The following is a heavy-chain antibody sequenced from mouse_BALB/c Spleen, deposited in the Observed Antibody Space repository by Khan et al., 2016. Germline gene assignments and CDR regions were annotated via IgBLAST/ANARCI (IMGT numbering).Heavy chain of an antibody. D-gene: IGHD3-3*01. CDR1: GYTFSSYW. Sequence: QVQLKESGAELMKPGASVKISCKATGYTFSSYWIEWVKQRPGHGLEWIGEILPGSGSTNHNEKFKGKATFTADTSSNTAYMQLSSLTSEDSAVYYCARWGTEFAYWGQGTLVTVSA. CDR3: ARWGTEFAY. V-gene: IGHV1-9*01. CDR2: ILPGSGST. J-gene: IGHJ3*01.